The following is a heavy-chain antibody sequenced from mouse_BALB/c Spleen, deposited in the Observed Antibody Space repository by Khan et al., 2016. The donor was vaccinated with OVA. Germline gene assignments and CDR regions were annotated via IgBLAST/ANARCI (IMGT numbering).Heavy chain of an antibody. CDR3: AIIYYGLAWFTY. Sequence: QVQLKESGPGLVAPSQSLSITCTVSDFSLISYGVSWVRQPPGKGLEWLGVIWGDGTTNYHSAFKTRLSISKDNSKSQVFLKVNSLQIDDTATYYCAIIYYGLAWFTYWGQGTLVTVSA. CDR1: DFSLISYG. V-gene: IGHV2-3*01. CDR2: IWGDGTT. D-gene: IGHD1-2*01. J-gene: IGHJ3*01.